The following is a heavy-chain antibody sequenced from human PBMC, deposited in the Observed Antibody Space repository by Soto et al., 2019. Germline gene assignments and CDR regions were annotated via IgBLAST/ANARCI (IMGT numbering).Heavy chain of an antibody. J-gene: IGHJ4*02. D-gene: IGHD2-15*01. CDR3: AKGLSIWSGDSCYSFSFDY. CDR2: ISWDSGSI. V-gene: IGHV3-9*01. Sequence: DVQLVESGGALVQPGRSLRLSCAASGFTFDDYAMHWVRQAPGKGLEWVSGISWDSGSIAYADSVKGRFTISRDNSKNSLELQMHSLIAEDTALYYCAKGLSIWSGDSCYSFSFDYWGQGTLVTGSS. CDR1: GFTFDDYA.